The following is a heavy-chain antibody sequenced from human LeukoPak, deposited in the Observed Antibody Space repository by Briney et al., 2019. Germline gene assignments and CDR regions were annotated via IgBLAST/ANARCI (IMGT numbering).Heavy chain of an antibody. CDR1: GASISSITYY. CDR2: IYYSGST. V-gene: IGHV4-39*01. D-gene: IGHD2-2*01. Sequence: SETLSLTCTVSGASISSITYYWGWIRQPPGKGLEWIGSIYYSGSTYYTTSLKSRVTISIDTSNNQFSLKLTSVTAADTAVYYCARYHSTWGLDYWGQGTLVTVSS. J-gene: IGHJ4*02. CDR3: ARYHSTWGLDY.